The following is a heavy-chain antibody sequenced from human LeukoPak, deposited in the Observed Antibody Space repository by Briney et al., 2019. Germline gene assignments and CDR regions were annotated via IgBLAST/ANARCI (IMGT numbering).Heavy chain of an antibody. CDR1: GGSFSGYY. Sequence: SETPSLTCAVYGGSFSGYYWSWIRQPPGKGLEWIGEINHSGSTNYNPSLKSRVTISVDTSKNQFSLKLSSVTAADTAVYYCARGPYSGYADYFDYWGQGTLVTVSS. J-gene: IGHJ4*02. CDR2: INHSGST. D-gene: IGHD5-12*01. V-gene: IGHV4-34*01. CDR3: ARGPYSGYADYFDY.